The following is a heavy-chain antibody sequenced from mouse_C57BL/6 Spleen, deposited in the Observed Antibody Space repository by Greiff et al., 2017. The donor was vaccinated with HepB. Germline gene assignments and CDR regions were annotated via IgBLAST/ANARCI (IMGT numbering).Heavy chain of an antibody. J-gene: IGHJ3*01. CDR3: ARVPYYGSSPWFAY. CDR2: INPSNGGT. Sequence: QVQLQQSGTELVKPGASVKLSCKASGYTFTSYWMHWVKQRPGQGLEWIGNINPSNGGTNYNEKFKSKATLTVDKSSSTAYMQLSSLTSEDSAVYYWARVPYYGSSPWFAYWGQGTLVTVSA. CDR1: GYTFTSYW. V-gene: IGHV1-53*01. D-gene: IGHD1-1*01.